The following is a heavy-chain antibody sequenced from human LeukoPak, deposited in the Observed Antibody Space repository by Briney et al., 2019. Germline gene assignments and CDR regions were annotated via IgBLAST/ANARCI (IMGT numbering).Heavy chain of an antibody. D-gene: IGHD6-19*01. V-gene: IGHV4-61*08. Sequence: PSQTLSLTCAVSGGSISSGGYSWSWIRQPPGKGLEWIGYIYYSGSTNYNPSLKSRVTISVDTSKNQFSLKLSSVTAADTAVYYCARRLVAVAKRDAFDIWGQGTMVTVSS. CDR3: ARRLVAVAKRDAFDI. CDR2: IYYSGST. J-gene: IGHJ3*02. CDR1: GGSISSGGYS.